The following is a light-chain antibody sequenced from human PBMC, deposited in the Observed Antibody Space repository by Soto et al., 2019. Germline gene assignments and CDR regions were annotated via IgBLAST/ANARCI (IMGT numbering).Light chain of an antibody. CDR1: QSISNW. V-gene: IGKV1-5*01. Sequence: DIQMTQSPSTLSASVGDIVTITCRASQSISNWLAWYQQKPGKAPKLLIYDASTLESGVPSRFSGGGFGTDFTLTISSLQPDDFATYYCQQYSSYSTFGQGTTVDIK. CDR3: QQYSSYST. J-gene: IGKJ1*01. CDR2: DAS.